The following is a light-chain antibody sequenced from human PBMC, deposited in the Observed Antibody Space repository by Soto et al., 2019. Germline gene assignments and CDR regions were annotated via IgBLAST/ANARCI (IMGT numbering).Light chain of an antibody. Sequence: EIVMTQSPATLSVSPGERATLSCRASQSVSSNLAWYQQKPGQAPRLLIYGTSTRATGIPARFSGSGSGTEFTLTISSLQSEDFAVYYCQQNKDWPGTFGQGTKVDIK. V-gene: IGKV3-15*01. CDR2: GTS. CDR3: QQNKDWPGT. J-gene: IGKJ1*01. CDR1: QSVSSN.